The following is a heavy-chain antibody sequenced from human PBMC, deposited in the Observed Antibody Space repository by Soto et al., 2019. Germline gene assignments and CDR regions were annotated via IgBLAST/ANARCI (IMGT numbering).Heavy chain of an antibody. CDR1: GFTFSSYA. Sequence: GGSLRLSCAASGFTFSSYAMHWVRQAPGKGLEWVAVISYDGSNKYYADSVKGRFTISRDNSKNTLYLQMNSLRAEDTAVYYCARPLLAYDRSGYYFDYWGQGTLVTVSS. J-gene: IGHJ4*02. CDR2: ISYDGSNK. CDR3: ARPLLAYDRSGYYFDY. V-gene: IGHV3-30-3*01. D-gene: IGHD3-22*01.